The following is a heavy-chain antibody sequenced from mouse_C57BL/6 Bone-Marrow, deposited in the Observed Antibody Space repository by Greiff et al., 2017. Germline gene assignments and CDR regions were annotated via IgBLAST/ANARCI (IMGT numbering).Heavy chain of an antibody. CDR1: GFYIKDYY. CDR2: IDPEDGET. Sequence: VQLQQPGAELVKPGALVKWSCTAPGFYIKDYYLHWVKQRTEQGLEWIGRIDPEDGETKYAPKFQGKATITADTPSNTAYLQFSSLTSEDTAVYYCARGGYGNFCWGQGATLTVSS. CDR3: ARGGYGNFC. J-gene: IGHJ2*01. D-gene: IGHD2-1*01. V-gene: IGHV14-2*01.